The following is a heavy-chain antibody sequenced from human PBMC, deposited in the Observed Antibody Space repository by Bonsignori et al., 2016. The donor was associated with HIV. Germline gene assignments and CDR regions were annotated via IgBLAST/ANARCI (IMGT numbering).Heavy chain of an antibody. CDR2: IIPILGIA. V-gene: IGHV1-69*10. D-gene: IGHD3-10*02. CDR3: ATDEPYHYYGRELLYGYYYYYMDV. J-gene: IGHJ6*03. Sequence: WVRQAPGQGLEWMGGIIPILGIANYAQKLQGRVTITADESTSTAYMELSSLRSEDTAVYYCATDEPYHYYGRELLYGYYYYYMDVWGKGTTVTVSS.